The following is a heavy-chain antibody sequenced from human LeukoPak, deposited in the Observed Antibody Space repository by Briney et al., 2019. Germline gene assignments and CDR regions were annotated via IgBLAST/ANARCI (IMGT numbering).Heavy chain of an antibody. CDR3: ARLRDCTNGVCYRFGANWFDP. D-gene: IGHD2-8*01. CDR1: GGSFSGYY. J-gene: IGHJ5*02. Sequence: PSETLSLTCAVYGGSFSGYYWSWIRQPPGKGLEWIGEINHSGSTNYNPSLKSRVTISVDTSKNQFSLKLSSVTAADTAVYYCARLRDCTNGVCYRFGANWFDPWGQGTLVTVSS. V-gene: IGHV4-34*01. CDR2: INHSGST.